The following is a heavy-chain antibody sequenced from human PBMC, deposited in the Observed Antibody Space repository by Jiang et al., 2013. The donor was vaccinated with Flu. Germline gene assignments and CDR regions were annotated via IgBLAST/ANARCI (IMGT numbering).Heavy chain of an antibody. CDR3: ARRSEIGDLPIADY. Sequence: GLLKPSETLSLTCTVSSWLHEHVVVTTGSGSASPRKGWSGLGVSMVMATPTTTAPQDSSHYSIDTSKKQFSLRLTSVTAADTAVYYCARRSEIGDLPIADYWGQGTLVTVSS. V-gene: IGHV4-39*01. D-gene: IGHD4-17*01. CDR2: SMVMATP. CDR1: SWLHEHVVVTT. J-gene: IGHJ4*02.